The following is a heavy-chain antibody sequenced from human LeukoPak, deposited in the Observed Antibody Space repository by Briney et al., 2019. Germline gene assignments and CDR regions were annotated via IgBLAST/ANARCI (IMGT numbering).Heavy chain of an antibody. J-gene: IGHJ4*02. CDR3: ARLSWIRGAINAGIRTFDS. D-gene: IGHD3-10*01. CDR2: ISADNAKT. CDR1: GYTFRNYG. V-gene: IGHV1-18*01. Sequence: ASVRVSCKASGYTFRNYGINWVRQAPGQGLEWMGWISADNAKTNYAQNLQGRVTMTTDTSTTTAYMELRGLTSDDTAVYYCARLSWIRGAINAGIRTFDSWGQGTLVTVFS.